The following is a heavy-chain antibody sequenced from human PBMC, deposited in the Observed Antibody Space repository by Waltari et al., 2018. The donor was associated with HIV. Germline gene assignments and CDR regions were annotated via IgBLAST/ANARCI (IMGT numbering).Heavy chain of an antibody. V-gene: IGHV7-4-1*02. D-gene: IGHD6-13*01. Sequence: QVQLVQSGSELKKPGASVNIACKTSGYTFPTYGLNWVRQAPGQGLEWLGWINTNTGTPSYAQGFSGRFVFSLDTSVSTAYLQISSLKAEDTAVYYCARRIGGSWYLTRLDFWGQGTLVTVSS. CDR1: GYTFPTYG. CDR2: INTNTGTP. J-gene: IGHJ4*02. CDR3: ARRIGGSWYLTRLDF.